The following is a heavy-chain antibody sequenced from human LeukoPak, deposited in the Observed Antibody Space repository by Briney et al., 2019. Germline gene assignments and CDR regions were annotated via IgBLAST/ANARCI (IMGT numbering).Heavy chain of an antibody. CDR2: IWYDGSNK. CDR3: ARDPSGDYYFDY. J-gene: IGHJ4*02. D-gene: IGHD7-27*01. CDR1: GFTFSSYG. V-gene: IGHV3-33*01. Sequence: PGGSLRLSCAASGFTFSSYGMHWVRQAPGKGLEWVAVIWYDGSNKYYADSVKGRFTISRDNSKNTLYLQMNSLRAEDTAVYYCARDPSGDYYFDYWGQGTLVTVSS.